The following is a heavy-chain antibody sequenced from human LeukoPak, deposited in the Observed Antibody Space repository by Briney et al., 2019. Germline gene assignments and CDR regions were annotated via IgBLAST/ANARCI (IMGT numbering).Heavy chain of an antibody. J-gene: IGHJ4*02. CDR1: GYTFTSYA. Sequence: GASVKVSCKASGYTFTSYAMHWVRQAPGQRLEWMGWINAGNGNTKYSQKFQGRVTITRDTSASTAYMELSSLRSEDTAVYYCARAQGRDGYRTFDYWGQGTLVTVSS. CDR3: ARAQGRDGYRTFDY. CDR2: INAGNGNT. D-gene: IGHD5-24*01. V-gene: IGHV1-3*01.